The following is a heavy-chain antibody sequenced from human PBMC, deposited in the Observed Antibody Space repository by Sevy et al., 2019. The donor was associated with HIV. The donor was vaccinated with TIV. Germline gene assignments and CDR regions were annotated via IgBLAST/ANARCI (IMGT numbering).Heavy chain of an antibody. CDR1: GYTFTAYY. V-gene: IGHV1-2*02. CDR2: INPNSDGT. D-gene: IGHD3-22*01. CDR3: ARDQKYDSDGYSGNGMDV. Sequence: ASVKVSCRASGYTFTAYYMHWVRQAPGQGPEWMGWINPNSDGTKYYSQKFQGRVTMTRDTSISTAYMELTRLRSDDTAVYYCARDQKYDSDGYSGNGMDVWGQGTTVTVSS. J-gene: IGHJ6*02.